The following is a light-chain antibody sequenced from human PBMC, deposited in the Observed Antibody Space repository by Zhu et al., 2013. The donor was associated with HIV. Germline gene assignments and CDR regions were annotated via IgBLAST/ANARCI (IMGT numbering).Light chain of an antibody. Sequence: QSALTQPASVSGSPGQSITISCTGTTTDVGGYDYVSWYQHHPGKAPNLLIYEVRNRPSGVSNRFSGSKSGNTATLTIAGLRPEDEADYYCSSHTRIIPVLFGGGTKVTVL. CDR2: EVR. CDR1: TTDVGGYDY. V-gene: IGLV2-14*01. CDR3: SSHTRIIPVL. J-gene: IGLJ2*01.